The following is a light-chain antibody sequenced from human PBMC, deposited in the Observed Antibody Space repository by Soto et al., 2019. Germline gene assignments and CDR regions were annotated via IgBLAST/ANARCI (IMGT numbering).Light chain of an antibody. Sequence: EIVLTQSPGTLSLSPGERATLSCRASQSVSSSYLAWYQQKPGQAPRLLIYGASTRATGSPDRFSGSGSATDFTLTISRLEAEDCAMHYCQQYGTEVLLTVGGGTKVDIK. V-gene: IGKV3-20*01. CDR1: QSVSSSY. CDR3: QQYGTEVLLT. J-gene: IGKJ4*01. CDR2: GAS.